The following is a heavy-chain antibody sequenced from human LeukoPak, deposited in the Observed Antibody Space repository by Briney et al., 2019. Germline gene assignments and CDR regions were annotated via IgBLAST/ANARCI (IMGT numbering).Heavy chain of an antibody. Sequence: PGRSLRLSCAASGFTFSSYSMNWVRQAPGKGLEWVSSISSSSSYIYYADSVKGRFTISRDNAKNSLYLQMNSLRAEDTAVYYCARVAYYYDSSGYYRGSAFDIWGQGTMVTVSS. CDR3: ARVAYYYDSSGYYRGSAFDI. V-gene: IGHV3-21*01. CDR1: GFTFSSYS. CDR2: ISSSSSYI. J-gene: IGHJ3*02. D-gene: IGHD3-22*01.